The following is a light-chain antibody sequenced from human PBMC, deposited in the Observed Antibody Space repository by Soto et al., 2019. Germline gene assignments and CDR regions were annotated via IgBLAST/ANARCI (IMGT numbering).Light chain of an antibody. CDR2: EVT. CDR1: SSDVGSYNL. CDR3: CSYTGTSTFVV. Sequence: QSALTQPASVSGSPGQSITISCTGTSSDVGSYNLVSWYQQHPGKAPKLMIYEVTNRPSGVSSRFSGSRSGNTAALTIPGLQAEDEADYYCCSYTGTSTFVVFGGGTQLTVL. V-gene: IGLV2-23*02. J-gene: IGLJ2*01.